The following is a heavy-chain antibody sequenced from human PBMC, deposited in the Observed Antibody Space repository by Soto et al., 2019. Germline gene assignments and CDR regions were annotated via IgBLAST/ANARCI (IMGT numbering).Heavy chain of an antibody. J-gene: IGHJ4*02. D-gene: IGHD3-3*01. CDR3: TKDSHWSIISPPHDH. Sequence: PGGSLRLSCSSAGFPFRSAPIKLVRPAPGRGLAVLNDITGGDGGEQYVDSGRGRLTIIRDNSKNLLLLQMNSLRVEDTAIYYCTKDSHWSIISPPHDHWGQGTQVTVSS. CDR1: GFPFRSAP. V-gene: IGHV3-23*01. CDR2: ITGGDGGE.